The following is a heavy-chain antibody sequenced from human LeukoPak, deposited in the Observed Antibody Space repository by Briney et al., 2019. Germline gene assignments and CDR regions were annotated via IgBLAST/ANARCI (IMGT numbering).Heavy chain of an antibody. Sequence: SETLSLTCTVSGYSISSGYYWGWIRQPPGKGLEWLGSIYHSGSTYYNPSLKSRVTISVDTSKNQFSLKLSSVTAADTAVYYCARRHRVTMIVVVITTGAFDIWGQGTMVTVSS. CDR2: IYHSGST. V-gene: IGHV4-38-2*02. CDR1: GYSISSGYY. D-gene: IGHD3-22*01. J-gene: IGHJ3*02. CDR3: ARRHRVTMIVVVITTGAFDI.